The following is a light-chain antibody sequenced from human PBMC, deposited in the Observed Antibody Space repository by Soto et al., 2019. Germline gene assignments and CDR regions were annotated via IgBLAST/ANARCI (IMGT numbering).Light chain of an antibody. V-gene: IGKV3-20*01. CDR3: QQYGRSPAT. CDR2: AAS. J-gene: IGKJ1*01. Sequence: EIVLTHSPGTLSLSPVERATLSFMSSQSVSSNYLAWYQRKPGQTPRLLIYAASSRATGVPDRFSGSGSGTDFTLTISRLEPGDFAVYYCQQYGRSPATFGQGTKVDIK. CDR1: QSVSSNY.